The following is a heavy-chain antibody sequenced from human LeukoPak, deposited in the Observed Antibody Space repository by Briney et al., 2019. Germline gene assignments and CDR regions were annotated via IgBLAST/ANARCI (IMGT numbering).Heavy chain of an antibody. D-gene: IGHD4-17*01. J-gene: IGHJ4*02. CDR1: GYTFTGYH. CDR3: ARAGYDYGDYVVVSYDY. V-gene: IGHV1-2*06. CDR2: INPNSGDT. Sequence: ASVKVSCKASGYTFTGYHMHWVRQAPGQGLEWMGRINPNSGDTNYAQNFQGRVTMTRDTSISTAYMELSRLRSDDTAVYYCARAGYDYGDYVVVSYDYWGQGTLVTVSS.